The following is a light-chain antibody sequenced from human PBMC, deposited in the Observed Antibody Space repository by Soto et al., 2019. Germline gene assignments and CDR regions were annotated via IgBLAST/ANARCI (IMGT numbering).Light chain of an antibody. V-gene: IGLV2-14*03. Sequence: QSALTQPASVSGSPGQSITISCSGTSSDIGGYNYVSWYQHHPAKAPKLLIYGVTNRPSGVSNRFSGSKSGNTASLTISGLQAEDEADYYCSSYTSSSPFVFGTGTKVTVL. CDR2: GVT. J-gene: IGLJ1*01. CDR3: SSYTSSSPFV. CDR1: SSDIGGYNY.